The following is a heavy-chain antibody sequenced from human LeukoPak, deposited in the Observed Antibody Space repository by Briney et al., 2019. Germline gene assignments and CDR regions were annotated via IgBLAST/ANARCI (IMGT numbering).Heavy chain of an antibody. Sequence: GGSLRLSCAASGFTFSSYSMNWVRQAPGKGREWVPSISSSSSYIYYADSVKGRFTISRDNAKNSLYLQMNSLRAEDTAVYYCARGLKKYYYDSSGYYAFDYWGQGTLVTVSS. J-gene: IGHJ4*02. D-gene: IGHD3-22*01. V-gene: IGHV3-21*01. CDR1: GFTFSSYS. CDR2: ISSSSSYI. CDR3: ARGLKKYYYDSSGYYAFDY.